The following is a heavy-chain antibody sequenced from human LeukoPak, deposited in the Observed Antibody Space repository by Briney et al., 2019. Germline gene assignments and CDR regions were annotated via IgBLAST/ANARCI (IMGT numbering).Heavy chain of an antibody. J-gene: IGHJ1*01. Sequence: SQTLSLTCAVSGVSISSGGYSWHWIRQPPGKGLEWIGYIYHSGSTYYNPSLKSRVTISVDRSKNQFSLKLSSVTAADTAVYYCARGERDILTGYYSWYFQHWGQGTLVTVSS. V-gene: IGHV4-30-2*01. CDR1: GVSISSGGYS. CDR3: ARGERDILTGYYSWYFQH. CDR2: IYHSGST. D-gene: IGHD3-9*01.